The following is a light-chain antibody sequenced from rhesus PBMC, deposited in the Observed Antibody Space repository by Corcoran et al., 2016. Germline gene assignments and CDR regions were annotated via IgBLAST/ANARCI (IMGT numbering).Light chain of an antibody. J-gene: IGKJ2*01. CDR3: QQYNRRPYN. V-gene: IGKV1-22*01. Sequence: DIQMTQSPSSLSASLGDTVTITCRASQSITSWVAWYQQKPGKAPNRLIFAASTSQSGGPSRFSGSGSGTNFTLTISSVQSEDSAAYFCQQYNRRPYNFGQGTKVEIK. CDR2: AAS. CDR1: QSITSW.